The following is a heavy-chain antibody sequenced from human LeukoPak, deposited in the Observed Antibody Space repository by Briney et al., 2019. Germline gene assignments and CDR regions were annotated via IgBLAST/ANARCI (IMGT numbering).Heavy chain of an antibody. V-gene: IGHV1-46*01. CDR1: GYTFTGYY. Sequence: ASVKVSCKASGYTFTGYYMHWVRQAPGQGPEWMGVISPSGGSTTYAQKFQGRVTLTRDMSTSTDYLELSSLRSEDTAVYYCARDNSVRGEAWWFNPWGQGTLVTVSS. CDR3: ARDNSVRGEAWWFNP. D-gene: IGHD2-21*01. CDR2: ISPSGGST. J-gene: IGHJ5*02.